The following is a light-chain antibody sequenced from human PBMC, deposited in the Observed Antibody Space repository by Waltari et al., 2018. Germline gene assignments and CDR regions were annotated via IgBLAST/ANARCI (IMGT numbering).Light chain of an antibody. Sequence: DIQMTQSPSSLSASVGDRVTIACRASQSISPSLNWYQQKPGKAPNLLIYAASSLQSGVPSRFSGSGSGTDFTLTISSLQPEDFATYYCQQTYTSPPTFGQGTKMEIK. CDR2: AAS. V-gene: IGKV1-39*01. CDR3: QQTYTSPPT. CDR1: QSISPS. J-gene: IGKJ1*01.